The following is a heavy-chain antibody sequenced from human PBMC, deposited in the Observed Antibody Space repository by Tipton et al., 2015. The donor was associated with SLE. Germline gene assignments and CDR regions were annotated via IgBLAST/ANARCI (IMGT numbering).Heavy chain of an antibody. J-gene: IGHJ6*02. CDR1: GDSISSGRHY. CDR3: AREELGGMDV. V-gene: IGHV4-61*09. CDR2: IYENGGT. D-gene: IGHD1-26*01. Sequence: TLSLTCTVSGDSISSGRHYWSWIRQPAGKGLEWIGHIYENGGTNYNPSLRSRVTMSVETSKNQFSLDLTSLTAADTAVYYCAREELGGMDVWGQGTTVTVSS.